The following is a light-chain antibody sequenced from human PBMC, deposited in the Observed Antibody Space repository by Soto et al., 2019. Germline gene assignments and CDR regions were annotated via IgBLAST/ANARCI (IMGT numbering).Light chain of an antibody. CDR3: HQRSNWPPDT. Sequence: EIVLTQSPGTLSLSPGERATLSCRASQTVSTTSLAWYKQKPGQAPRLLIYGAYTRATGVPARLSGSGSGTDFTLTISSLEPEDFAVYYCHQRSNWPPDTFGQGTRLEIK. J-gene: IGKJ5*01. CDR1: QTVSTTS. CDR2: GAY. V-gene: IGKV3D-20*02.